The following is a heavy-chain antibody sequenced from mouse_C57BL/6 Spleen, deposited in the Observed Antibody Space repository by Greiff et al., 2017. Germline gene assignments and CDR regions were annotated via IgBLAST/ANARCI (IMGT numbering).Heavy chain of an antibody. V-gene: IGHV1-64*01. CDR2: IHPNSGST. J-gene: IGHJ1*03. D-gene: IGHD1-1*01. Sequence: QVQLKQPGAELVKPGASVKLSCKASGYTFTSYWMHWVKQRPGQGLAWIGMIHPNSGSTNYNEKFKSKATLTVDKSSSTAYMQLSSLTSEDSAVYYCARYYGSSYWYFDVWGTGTTVTVSS. CDR3: ARYYGSSYWYFDV. CDR1: GYTFTSYW.